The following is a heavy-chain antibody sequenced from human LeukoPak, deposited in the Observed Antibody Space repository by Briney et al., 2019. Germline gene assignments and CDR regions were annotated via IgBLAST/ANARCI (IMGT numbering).Heavy chain of an antibody. J-gene: IGHJ3*02. CDR3: AREVSGYSSGWMIGAFDI. CDR2: IYTSGST. Sequence: PSEALSLTCTVSGGSISSGSYYWSWIRQPAGKGLEWIGRIYTSGSTNYNPSLKSRVTISVDTSKNQFSLKLSSVTDADTAVYYCAREVSGYSSGWMIGAFDIWGQGTMVTVSS. V-gene: IGHV4-61*02. D-gene: IGHD6-19*01. CDR1: GGSISSGSYY.